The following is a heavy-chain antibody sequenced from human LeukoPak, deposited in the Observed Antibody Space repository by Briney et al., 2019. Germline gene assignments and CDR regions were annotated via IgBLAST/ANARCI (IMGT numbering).Heavy chain of an antibody. V-gene: IGHV3-21*01. CDR2: ITHGGQI. Sequence: GSLRLSCVASGYIFTSFGMNWVRQAPGRGLEWVSSITHGGQIYYADSVKGRFTISRDNTKNSVYLQMDNLRDDDTAVYFCARDDRYGSGTLGKRFDPWGQGTLVSVSS. J-gene: IGHJ5*02. CDR3: ARDDRYGSGTLGKRFDP. D-gene: IGHD3-10*01. CDR1: GYIFTSFG.